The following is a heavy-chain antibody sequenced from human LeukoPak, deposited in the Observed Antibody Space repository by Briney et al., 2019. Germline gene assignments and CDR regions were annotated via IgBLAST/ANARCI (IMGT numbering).Heavy chain of an antibody. CDR3: ARGAPADYSNDI. CDR1: GGSISSYY. J-gene: IGHJ4*02. D-gene: IGHD4-11*01. CDR2: IYYSGST. V-gene: IGHV4-59*06. Sequence: SETLSLTCTVSGGSISSYYWSWIRQHPGKGLEWIGYIYYSGSTYYNPSLKSRVTISVDTSKNQFSLKLSSVTAADTVVYYCARGAPADYSNDIWGQGTLVTVSS.